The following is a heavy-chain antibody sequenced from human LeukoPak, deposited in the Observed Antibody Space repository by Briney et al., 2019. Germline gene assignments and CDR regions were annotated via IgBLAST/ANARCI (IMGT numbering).Heavy chain of an antibody. CDR1: GGSISSGGYY. CDR3: ARDKATVVTPHWFDP. CDR2: IYYSGST. V-gene: IGHV4-31*03. J-gene: IGHJ5*02. Sequence: PSETLSLTCTVSGGSISSGGYYWSWIRQHPGKGLEWIGYIYYSGSTYYNPCLKSRVTISVDTSKNQFSLKLSSVTAADTAVYYCARDKATVVTPHWFDPWGQGTLVTVSS. D-gene: IGHD4-23*01.